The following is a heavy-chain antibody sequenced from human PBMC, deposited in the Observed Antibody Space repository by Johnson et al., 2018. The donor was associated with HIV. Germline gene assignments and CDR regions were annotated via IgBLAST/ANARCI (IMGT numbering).Heavy chain of an antibody. J-gene: IGHJ3*02. D-gene: IGHD1-26*01. V-gene: IGHV3-30-3*01. CDR1: GFTFSSYA. CDR3: SRDPPYSGSTAAFDI. CDR2: ISYDGSNK. Sequence: QVQLVESGGGVVRPGRSLRLSCAASGFTFSSYAMHWVRQAPGKGLEWVAVISYDGSNKYYADSVKGRFTISRDNSKNTLYLQMNSLRAEDTAVYYCSRDPPYSGSTAAFDIWGQGTMVTVSS.